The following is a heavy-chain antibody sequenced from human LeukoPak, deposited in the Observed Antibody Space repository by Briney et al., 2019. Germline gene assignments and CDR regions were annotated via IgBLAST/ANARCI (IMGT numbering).Heavy chain of an antibody. J-gene: IGHJ5*02. CDR1: GGSLSPYY. CDR3: AGSPIVGATWVRGTGLWFDP. Sequence: SETLSLTCTISGGSLSPYYWSWIRQPAGKGLEWIGRIYTRGSTNYNPSLKSRVTISVDTSKNQFSLKLGSVTAADTAVYYCAGSPIVGATWVRGTGLWFDPWGQGTLVTVSS. CDR2: IYTRGST. V-gene: IGHV4-4*07. D-gene: IGHD1-26*01.